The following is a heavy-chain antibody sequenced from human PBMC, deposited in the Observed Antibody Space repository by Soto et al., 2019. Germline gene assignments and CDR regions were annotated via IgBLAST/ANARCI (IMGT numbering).Heavy chain of an antibody. J-gene: IGHJ6*02. CDR3: AREGPRPYYYYGMDV. Sequence: QAQLEQSGAEVKTPGASVTVSCKSSGYTFSTSGISWVRQAPGQGLEWLGWISTYNGDANYAQRFQGRVTMTTDTSTSTTFMERRSRRSDDTAVYYCAREGPRPYYYYGMDVWGQGNTVTVSS. CDR2: ISTYNGDA. V-gene: IGHV1-18*01. CDR1: GYTFSTSG. D-gene: IGHD6-6*01.